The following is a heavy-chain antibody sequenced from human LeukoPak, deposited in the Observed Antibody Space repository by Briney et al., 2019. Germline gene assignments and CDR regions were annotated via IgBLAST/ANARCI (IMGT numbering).Heavy chain of an antibody. CDR2: ITASSTAI. V-gene: IGHV3-21*01. D-gene: IGHD2-8*02. Sequence: GGSLRLSCAASGFTFNTYTMNWVRQAPGKGLEWVSSITASSTAIYSADSVKGRFTISRDNAKNFLYLQMNSLRAEDTAVYYCARDPVLQYRYLDYWGQGTLVTVSS. J-gene: IGHJ4*02. CDR3: ARDPVLQYRYLDY. CDR1: GFTFNTYT.